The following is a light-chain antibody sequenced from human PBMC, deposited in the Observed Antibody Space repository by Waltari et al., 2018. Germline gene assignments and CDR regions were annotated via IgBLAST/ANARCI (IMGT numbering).Light chain of an antibody. J-gene: IGKJ2*01. V-gene: IGKV1-39*01. CDR2: AAS. CDR3: QQSYGTPPYT. CDR1: QTIATF. Sequence: RVTITCRASQTIATFLNWYQQKPGRAPKLLIYAASNLQSGVPSRFSGSGSVTEYTLTINSLQPEDFATYFCQQSYGTPPYTFGQGTRLEIK.